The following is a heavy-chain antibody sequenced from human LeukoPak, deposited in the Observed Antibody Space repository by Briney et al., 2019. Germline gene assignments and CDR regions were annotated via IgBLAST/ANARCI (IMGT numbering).Heavy chain of an antibody. V-gene: IGHV5-51*01. CDR2: IYPGDSDT. D-gene: IGHD1-26*01. Sequence: GESLKISCKGSGYRFTTYWIGWVRQMPGKGLEGVWIIYPGDSDTGYSPSGQGQVTISADKPISTAYLQWSSLKASDTAMYYCARQFVGATYNWFDPWGQGTLVTVSS. CDR1: GYRFTTYW. CDR3: ARQFVGATYNWFDP. J-gene: IGHJ5*02.